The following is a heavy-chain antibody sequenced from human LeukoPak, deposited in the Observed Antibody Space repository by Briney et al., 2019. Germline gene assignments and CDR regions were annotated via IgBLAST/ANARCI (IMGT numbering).Heavy chain of an antibody. CDR1: GFPFSSYW. V-gene: IGHV3-7*03. CDR3: ARGRYNSGS. CDR2: IKQDGSEK. J-gene: IGHJ4*02. Sequence: GGSLRLSCAASGFPFSSYWVTWVRQAPGEGLEWVANIKQDGSEKYYVDSVKGRFTISRDNPKNSLYLQMNSLRAEDTAVYYCARGRYNSGSWGQGTLVTLSS. D-gene: IGHD5-18*01.